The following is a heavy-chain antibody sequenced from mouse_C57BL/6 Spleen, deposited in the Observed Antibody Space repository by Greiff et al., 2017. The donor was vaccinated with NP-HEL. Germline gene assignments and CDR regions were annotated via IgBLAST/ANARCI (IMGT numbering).Heavy chain of an antibody. CDR1: GFTFSSYA. V-gene: IGHV5-4*01. Sequence: EVQRVESGGGLVKPGGSLKLSCAASGFTFSSYAMSWVRQTPEKRLEWVATISDGGSYTYYPDNVKGRFTISRDNAKNNLYLQMSHLKSEDTAMYYCARDHGYYDYDEEYYLDYWGQGTTLTVSS. D-gene: IGHD2-4*01. CDR2: ISDGGSYT. J-gene: IGHJ2*01. CDR3: ARDHGYYDYDEEYYLDY.